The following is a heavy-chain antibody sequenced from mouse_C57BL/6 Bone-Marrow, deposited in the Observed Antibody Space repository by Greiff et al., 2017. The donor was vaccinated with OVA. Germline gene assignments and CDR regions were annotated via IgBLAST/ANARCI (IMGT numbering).Heavy chain of an antibody. Sequence: QVQLQQPGAELVKPGASVKLSCKASGYTFTSYWMQWVKQRPGQGLEWIGEIDPSDSYTNYNQKFKGKATLTVDTSSSTAYMQLSSLTSEDSAVYYCASGAVVSMDYWGQGTSVTVSS. CDR3: ASGAVVSMDY. J-gene: IGHJ4*01. D-gene: IGHD1-1*01. V-gene: IGHV1-50*01. CDR2: IDPSDSYT. CDR1: GYTFTSYW.